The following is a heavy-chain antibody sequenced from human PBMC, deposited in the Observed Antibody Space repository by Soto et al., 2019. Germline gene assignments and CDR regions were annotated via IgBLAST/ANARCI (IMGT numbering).Heavy chain of an antibody. CDR3: ARRYGSGLDY. V-gene: IGHV4-59*08. D-gene: IGHD3-10*01. Sequence: QVQLQESGPGLVKPSETLSLTCTVSGGSISSYYWSWIRQPPGKGLEWIGYIYYSGSTNYNPSLKSRVTISVDPSKNQFSLKLSSVPAADTAVYYCARRYGSGLDYWGQGTLVTVSS. CDR1: GGSISSYY. J-gene: IGHJ4*02. CDR2: IYYSGST.